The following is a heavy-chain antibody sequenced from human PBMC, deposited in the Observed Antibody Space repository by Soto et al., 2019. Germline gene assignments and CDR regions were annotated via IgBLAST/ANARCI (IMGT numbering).Heavy chain of an antibody. Sequence: GGSLRLSCAASGFTLSNYAVNWVRQAPGKGLEWVSYISSDSRYIYHGDSVKGRFTISRDNARNSVDLQMNSLRDEDTAVYYCARIKLVDFFFIKKNAYDMDVWGQGTPVTVSS. D-gene: IGHD2-15*01. J-gene: IGHJ6*02. CDR1: GFTLSNYA. V-gene: IGHV3-48*02. CDR2: ISSDSRYI. CDR3: ARIKLVDFFFIKKNAYDMDV.